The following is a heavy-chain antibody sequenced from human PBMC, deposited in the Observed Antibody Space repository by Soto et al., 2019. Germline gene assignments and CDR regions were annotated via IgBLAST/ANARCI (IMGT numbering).Heavy chain of an antibody. CDR2: ISGSGSST. CDR3: ASGDYDYIWGSYRPGDAFDI. D-gene: IGHD3-16*02. V-gene: IGHV3-23*01. Sequence: GSLRLSCAVSGFTFSSYAMSWVRQAPGKGLEWVSGISGSGSSTSYADSVKGRFTISRDNAKNTLYLQMNSLRAEDTAVYYCASGDYDYIWGSYRPGDAFDIRGQGTMVTVPS. J-gene: IGHJ3*02. CDR1: GFTFSSYA.